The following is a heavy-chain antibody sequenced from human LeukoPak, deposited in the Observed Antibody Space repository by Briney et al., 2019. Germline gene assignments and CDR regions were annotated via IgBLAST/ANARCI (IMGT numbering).Heavy chain of an antibody. D-gene: IGHD3-16*01. J-gene: IGHJ4*02. CDR2: ISSSSSYI. CDR1: GFTFSSYS. V-gene: IGHV3-21*01. Sequence: TGGSLRLSCAASGFTFSSYSMNWVRQAPGKGLEWVSSISSSSSYIYYADSVKGRFTISRDNAKNSLYLQVNSLRAEDTAVYYCASAEDYTDSNYWGQGTLVTVSS. CDR3: ASAEDYTDSNY.